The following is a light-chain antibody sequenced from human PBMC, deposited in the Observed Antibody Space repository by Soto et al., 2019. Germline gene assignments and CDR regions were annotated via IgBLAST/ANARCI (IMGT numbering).Light chain of an antibody. J-gene: IGLJ1*01. Sequence: QSALPQPDSVSGSPGQSITLSCTGTSSGVGAYNYVSWYQQHPGKAPKLMIYDVSNRPSGVSNRFSASKSGHTASLTISGLQAEDEADYYCCSYTSGSRRLFGTGTKLTVL. CDR1: SSGVGAYNY. V-gene: IGLV2-14*03. CDR3: CSYTSGSRRL. CDR2: DVS.